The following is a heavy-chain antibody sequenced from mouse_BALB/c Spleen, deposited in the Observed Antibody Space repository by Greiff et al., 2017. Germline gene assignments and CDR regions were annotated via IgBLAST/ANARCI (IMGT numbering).Heavy chain of an antibody. Sequence: QVQLKESGPGLVQPSQSLSITCTVSGFSLTSYGVHWVRQSPGKGLEWLGVIWSGGSTDYNAAFISRLSISKDNSKSQVFFKMNSLQANDTAIYYCARNEKMITTGFAYWGQGTLVTVSA. CDR2: IWSGGST. D-gene: IGHD2-4*01. J-gene: IGHJ3*01. CDR3: ARNEKMITTGFAY. CDR1: GFSLTSYG. V-gene: IGHV2-2*02.